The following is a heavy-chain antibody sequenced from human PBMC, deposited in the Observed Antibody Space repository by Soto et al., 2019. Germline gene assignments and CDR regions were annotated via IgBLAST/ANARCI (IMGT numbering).Heavy chain of an antibody. CDR3: AKRRLNTITSLSDY. J-gene: IGHJ1*01. CDR1: GYTFTSYA. V-gene: IGHV1-3*01. D-gene: IGHD2-2*01. CDR2: INAGNSNT. Sequence: ASVKVSCKASGYTFTSYAMHWVRQAPGQRLEWMGWINAGNSNTKYSQKFQGRVTITRDTSASTAYMELNSLRDDDTAIYYCAKRRLNTITSLSDYWGQGVQVTVSS.